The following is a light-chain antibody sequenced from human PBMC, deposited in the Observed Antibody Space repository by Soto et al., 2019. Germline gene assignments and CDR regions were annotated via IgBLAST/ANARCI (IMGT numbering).Light chain of an antibody. CDR1: QSISNW. CDR2: DAS. CDR3: QQYSSYST. V-gene: IGKV1-5*01. Sequence: DIQMTQSSPSLSASVGDRVTITCRASQSISNWLAWYQQKPGKAPKLLIYDASTLESGVPSRFSGGGFGTDFTLTISSLQPDDFATYYCQQYSSYSTFGQGTKVEMK. J-gene: IGKJ1*01.